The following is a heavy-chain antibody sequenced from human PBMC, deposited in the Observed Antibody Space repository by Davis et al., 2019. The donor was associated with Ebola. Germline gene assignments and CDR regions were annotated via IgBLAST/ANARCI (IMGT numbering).Heavy chain of an antibody. CDR2: INTRGDAR. V-gene: IGHV3-48*02. CDR1: GFTFTSYS. J-gene: IGHJ4*02. CDR3: VRDYLFAFDS. Sequence: GESLKISCVTSGFTFTSYSFNWIRQTPEKGLEWIAHINTRGDARVYADSVRGRFTISRDDAANSLSLQMDSLKHEDTAVYYCVRDYLFAFDSWGQGTPVTVSS. D-gene: IGHD3-10*02.